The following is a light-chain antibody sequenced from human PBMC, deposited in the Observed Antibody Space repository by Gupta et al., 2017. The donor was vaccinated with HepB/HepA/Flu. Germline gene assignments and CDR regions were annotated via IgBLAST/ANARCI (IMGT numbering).Light chain of an antibody. J-gene: IGKJ4*01. CDR1: QVISSY. V-gene: IGKV1-12*01. CDR3: QQANSFPLT. CDR2: AAS. Sequence: DIQITQHPPSVSAPVGDRVTITCRASQVISSYLAWYQQKPGKAPKVLIYAASSMQTGVPSRFSGSGSGTDFTLTISSLQPEDFAAYYCQQANSFPLTFGGGTKVEIK.